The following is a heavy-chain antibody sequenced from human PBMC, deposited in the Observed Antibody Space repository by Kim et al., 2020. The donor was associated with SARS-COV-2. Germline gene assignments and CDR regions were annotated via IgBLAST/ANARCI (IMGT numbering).Heavy chain of an antibody. Sequence: GGSLRLSCAASGFTFNTHSMNWVRQAPGKGPEWVSYISSSSSAIYYADSVKGRFTISRDNAKNSLYLQMNSLKVEDTAVYYCARDRAHGYNSGGRFDAWGQGTLVTVYS. CDR2: ISSSSSAI. V-gene: IGHV3-48*04. D-gene: IGHD3-10*01. J-gene: IGHJ5*02. CDR3: ARDRAHGYNSGGRFDA. CDR1: GFTFNTHS.